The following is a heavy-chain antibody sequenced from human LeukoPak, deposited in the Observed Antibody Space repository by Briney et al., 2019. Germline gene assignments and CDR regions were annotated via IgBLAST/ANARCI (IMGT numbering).Heavy chain of an antibody. CDR2: INPKSGVT. V-gene: IGHV1-2*02. Sequence: ASVKVSCKASGYTFTGYFMHRVRQAPGQGLEWMGWINPKSGVTNYVQNFQGRVTMTRDTSNSTAYMELSSLRSDDTAVYFCARGAGTPGIFDYWGQGSLVTVSS. J-gene: IGHJ4*02. CDR3: ARGAGTPGIFDY. CDR1: GYTFTGYF.